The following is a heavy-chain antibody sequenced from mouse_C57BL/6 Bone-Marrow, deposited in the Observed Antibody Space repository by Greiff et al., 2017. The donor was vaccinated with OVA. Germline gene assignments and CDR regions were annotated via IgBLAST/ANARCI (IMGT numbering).Heavy chain of an antibody. Sequence: EVQLQQSGPVLVKPGASVKMSCKASGYTFTDYYMNWVKQSHGKSLEWIGVINPYNGGTSYNQKFKGKATLTVDKSSSTAYMELNSLTSEDSAVYYCARVRNWYYFDYWGQGTTRTVSS. V-gene: IGHV1-19*01. CDR3: ARVRNWYYFDY. D-gene: IGHD4-1*01. CDR1: GYTFTDYY. CDR2: INPYNGGT. J-gene: IGHJ2*01.